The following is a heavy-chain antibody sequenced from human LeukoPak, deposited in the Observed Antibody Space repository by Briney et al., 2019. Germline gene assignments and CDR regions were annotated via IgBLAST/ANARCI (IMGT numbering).Heavy chain of an antibody. D-gene: IGHD7-27*01. CDR3: AKDGGLWVSAHWGDS. V-gene: IGHV3-23*01. CDR2: ITTSDGNT. CDR1: GFTFSSYT. J-gene: IGHJ4*02. Sequence: GGSLRLSCAASGFTFSSYTMSWVRQAPGKGLEWVSTITTSDGNTYYADSVKGRFTVSRDNSKNTLFPQMNSLRAEDTAVYYCAKDGGLWVSAHWGDSWGRGTLVTVSS.